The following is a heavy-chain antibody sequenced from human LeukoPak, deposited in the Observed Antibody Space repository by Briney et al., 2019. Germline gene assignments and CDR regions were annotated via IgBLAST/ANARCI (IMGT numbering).Heavy chain of an antibody. D-gene: IGHD3-10*01. CDR3: ARHRVLLWFGELLNFDY. J-gene: IGHJ4*02. V-gene: IGHV3-7*01. Sequence: GGSLRLSCAASGFTFSSYWMSRVRQAPGKGLEWVANIKQDGSEKYYVDSVKGRFTISRDNAKNSLYLQMNSLGAEDTAVYYCARHRVLLWFGELLNFDYWGQGTLVTVSS. CDR2: IKQDGSEK. CDR1: GFTFSSYW.